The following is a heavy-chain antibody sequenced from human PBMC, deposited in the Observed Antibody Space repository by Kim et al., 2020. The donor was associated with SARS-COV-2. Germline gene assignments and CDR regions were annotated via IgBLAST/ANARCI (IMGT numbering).Heavy chain of an antibody. J-gene: IGHJ4*02. Sequence: YYADSVKGRFTISRDNSKNTLYLQMNSLRAEDTAVYYCARGMLSSSWYSYWGQGTLVTVSS. D-gene: IGHD6-13*01. V-gene: IGHV3-33*01. CDR3: ARGMLSSSWYSY.